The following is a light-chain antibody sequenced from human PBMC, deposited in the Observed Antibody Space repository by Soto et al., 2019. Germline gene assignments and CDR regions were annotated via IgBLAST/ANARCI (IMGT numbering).Light chain of an antibody. CDR3: QQYGSSPFT. Sequence: EIVLTQSPGTLSLSLGERATLSCRASQSVSSSYLAWYQQKPGQAPRLLIYGASSRATGIPDRFSGSGSGTDFTVTISRLEPEDFAVYYCQQYGSSPFTFGPGTKVDIK. CDR1: QSVSSSY. CDR2: GAS. V-gene: IGKV3-20*01. J-gene: IGKJ3*01.